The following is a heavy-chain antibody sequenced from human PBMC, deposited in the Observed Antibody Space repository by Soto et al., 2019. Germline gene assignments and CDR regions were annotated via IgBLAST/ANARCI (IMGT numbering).Heavy chain of an antibody. CDR3: ARKGISYYYYYGMDV. J-gene: IGHJ6*02. CDR1: GGSFSGYY. CDR2: INHSGST. D-gene: IGHD3-10*01. Sequence: SETLSLTCAVYGGSFSGYYWSWIRQPPGKGLEWIGEINHSGSTNYNPSLKSRVTISVDTSKNQFSLKLSSVTAADTAVYYCARKGISYYYYYGMDVWGQGTTVTVS. V-gene: IGHV4-34*01.